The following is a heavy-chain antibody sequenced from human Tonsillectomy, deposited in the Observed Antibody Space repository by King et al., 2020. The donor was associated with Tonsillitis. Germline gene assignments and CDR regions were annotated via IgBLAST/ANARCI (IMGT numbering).Heavy chain of an antibody. D-gene: IGHD3-22*01. CDR3: ARDTMTSKYYYYGMDV. CDR2: INPSGGST. V-gene: IGHV1-46*01. Sequence: QLVQSGAEVKKPGASVKVSCKASGYTFTSYYMHWVRQAPGQGLEWMGIINPSGGSTSYAQKFQGRVTMTRDTSTSTVYMELSSLRSEDTAVYYCARDTMTSKYYYYGMDVWGQGTTVTVSS. CDR1: GYTFTSYY. J-gene: IGHJ6*02.